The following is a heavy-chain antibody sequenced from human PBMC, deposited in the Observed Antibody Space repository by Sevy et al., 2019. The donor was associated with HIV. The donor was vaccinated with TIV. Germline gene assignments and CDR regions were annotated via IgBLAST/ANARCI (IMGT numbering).Heavy chain of an antibody. CDR3: ARHGGGSGSYYNRNAFDI. V-gene: IGHV4-39*01. Sequence: SKTLSLTCTVSGGSISSSSYYWGWIRQPPGKGLEWIGSIYYSGSTYYNPSLKSRVTISVDTSKNQFSLKLSSVTAADTAVYYCARHGGGSGSYYNRNAFDIWGQGTMVTVSS. CDR2: IYYSGST. J-gene: IGHJ3*02. CDR1: GGSISSSSYY. D-gene: IGHD3-10*01.